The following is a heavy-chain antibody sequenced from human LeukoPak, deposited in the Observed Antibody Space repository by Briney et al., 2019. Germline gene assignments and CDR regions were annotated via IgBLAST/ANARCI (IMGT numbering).Heavy chain of an antibody. Sequence: PGGSLRLSCAASGFTFSSYGMHWVRQAPGKGLEWVAFIRYDGSNKYYADSVKGRFTISRDNSKNTLYLRMNSLRAEDTAVYYCAKDLSSWVYNWFDPWGQGTLVTVSS. V-gene: IGHV3-30*02. CDR3: AKDLSSWVYNWFDP. CDR2: IRYDGSNK. J-gene: IGHJ5*02. CDR1: GFTFSSYG. D-gene: IGHD6-13*01.